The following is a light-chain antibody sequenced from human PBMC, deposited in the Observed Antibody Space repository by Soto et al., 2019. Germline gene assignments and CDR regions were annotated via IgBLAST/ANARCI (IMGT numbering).Light chain of an antibody. V-gene: IGLV2-8*01. CDR3: SSYAGSNIWV. J-gene: IGLJ3*02. CDR1: SSDVGGYNY. CDR2: EVS. Sequence: QSALTQPPSASGSPGQSVTNSCTGTSSDVGGYNYVSWYQQHPGKAPKFMIYEVSKRPSGVPDRFSGSKSGNTASLTVSGLQAEDEADYYCSSYAGSNIWVFGGGTKLTVL.